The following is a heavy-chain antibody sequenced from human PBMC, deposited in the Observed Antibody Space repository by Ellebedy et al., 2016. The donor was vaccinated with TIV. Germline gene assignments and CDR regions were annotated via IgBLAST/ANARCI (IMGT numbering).Heavy chain of an antibody. CDR3: ARLQVRGVNMGAAHFYGMDV. D-gene: IGHD3-10*01. Sequence: ASVKVSCXASGYTFSNYYMHWVRQSPGQGLEWMGVINPSGGSTSYAEKFQDRVTMTRDMSTSTVYMDLSSLRSGDTALYYCARLQVRGVNMGAAHFYGMDVWGQGTTVTVSS. J-gene: IGHJ6*02. CDR1: GYTFSNYY. V-gene: IGHV1-46*01. CDR2: INPSGGST.